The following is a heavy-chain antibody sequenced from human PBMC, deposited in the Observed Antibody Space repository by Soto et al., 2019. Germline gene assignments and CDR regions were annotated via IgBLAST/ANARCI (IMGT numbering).Heavy chain of an antibody. V-gene: IGHV3-30-3*01. D-gene: IGHD1-1*01. Sequence: GGSLRLSCAASGFTFSSYAMHWVRQAPGKGLEWVAVISYDGSNKYYADSVKGRFTISRDNSKNTLYLQMNSLRAEDTAVYYCARDLRAGWLQLALNYWGQGTLVTVSS. CDR3: ARDLRAGWLQLALNY. CDR1: GFTFSSYA. CDR2: ISYDGSNK. J-gene: IGHJ4*02.